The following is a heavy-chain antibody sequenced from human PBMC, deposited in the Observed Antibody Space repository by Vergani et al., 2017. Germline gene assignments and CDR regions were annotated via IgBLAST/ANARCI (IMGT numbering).Heavy chain of an antibody. V-gene: IGHV3-11*01. Sequence: QVQLVESGGGLVKPGGSLRLSCAASGFTFSDYYMSWIRQAPGKGLEWVSYISSRGTIVYYADSLTGRFTISRDNATNSIYLQRNSLRAEDTAIYYCARGELEGYGDNVFDYWGQGTLVTVSS. D-gene: IGHD4-17*01. CDR1: GFTFSDYY. CDR2: ISSRGTIV. CDR3: ARGELEGYGDNVFDY. J-gene: IGHJ4*02.